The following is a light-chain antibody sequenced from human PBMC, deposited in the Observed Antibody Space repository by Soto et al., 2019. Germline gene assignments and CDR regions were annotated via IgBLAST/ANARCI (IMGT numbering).Light chain of an antibody. CDR1: ETVATN. J-gene: IGKJ1*01. Sequence: EIVMTQYPATLSLSPGERATLSCWASETVATNLAWYQQKPGQAPRLLIHGASTRATGIPARFSGSGSGTDFTLTISRLEPEDFAVYYCQQYGSSPTWTFGQGTKVDIK. CDR3: QQYGSSPTWT. V-gene: IGKV3-20*01. CDR2: GAS.